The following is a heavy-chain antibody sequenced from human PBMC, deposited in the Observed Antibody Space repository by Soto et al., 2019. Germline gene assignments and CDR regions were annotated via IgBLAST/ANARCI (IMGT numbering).Heavy chain of an antibody. V-gene: IGHV2-5*02. CDR2: IYWDDDK. Sequence: QITLKESGPTLVTPTQTLTLTCTFSGFSLSTSGVGVGWIRQPPGKTLEWLALIYWDDDKRFSPSLKSRLTIPKDSPKNQVVLTLANMDPVDTATYYCVPRARSSMGWTVRYWYFDLWGRGTLVTASS. J-gene: IGHJ2*01. D-gene: IGHD2-2*01. CDR1: GFSLSTSGVG. CDR3: VPRARSSMGWTVRYWYFDL.